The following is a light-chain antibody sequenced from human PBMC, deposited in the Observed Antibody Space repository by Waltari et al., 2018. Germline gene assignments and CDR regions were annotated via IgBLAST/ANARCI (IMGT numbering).Light chain of an antibody. Sequence: DIQMTQSPSSLSASVGERVTITCRASQDISNYLNWYQQKPGEAPKLLIHVASNLEAGVPSRFSGSQSGTVFTLTFSSLQPEDIATYYCQRYDNLPIFGFGPWTKVGIK. CDR1: QDISNY. V-gene: IGKV1-33*01. CDR3: QRYDNLPIFG. CDR2: VAS. J-gene: IGKJ3*01.